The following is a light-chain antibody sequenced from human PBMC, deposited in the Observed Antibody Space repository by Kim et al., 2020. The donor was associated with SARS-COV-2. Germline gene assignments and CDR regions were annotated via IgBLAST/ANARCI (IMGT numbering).Light chain of an antibody. CDR2: GES. CDR3: LQQSTYPKT. Sequence: SPSVGDRVTTTCRKSQDIRNDLGWYQQSPGKAPKRLIYGESSFQSGVPSRFSDSGSGTKFTLTISSLRPEDLATSFCLQQSTYPKTFGEGTRLKIK. CDR1: QDIRND. J-gene: IGKJ5*01. V-gene: IGKV1-17*01.